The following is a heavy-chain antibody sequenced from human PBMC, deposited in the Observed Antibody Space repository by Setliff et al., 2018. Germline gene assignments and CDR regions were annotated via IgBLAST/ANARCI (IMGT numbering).Heavy chain of an antibody. CDR1: GGSISSSSYY. CDR2: IKQDGSEK. D-gene: IGHD1-1*01. J-gene: IGHJ4*02. V-gene: IGHV3-7*01. CDR3: ANDV. Sequence: PSETLSLTCTVSGGSISSSSYYWGWIRQPPGKGLEWVANIKQDGSEKYYVDSVKGRLTISRDNAKNSLYLQMNSLRVEDTAVYYCANDVRGQGTLVTVSS.